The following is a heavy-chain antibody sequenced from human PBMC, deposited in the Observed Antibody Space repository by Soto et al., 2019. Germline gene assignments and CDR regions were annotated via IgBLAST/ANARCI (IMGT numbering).Heavy chain of an antibody. J-gene: IGHJ4*02. Sequence: SETLAVGSALSSGSFRGFCGRWIRQSPGKDLDLIGEMDQSGSTNYHPSLKSRVAISVDTSKNQFSLRLNSVTAADTAVYYCARSFYYDNSGFPEWGKGTLVTVSS. CDR2: MDQSGST. V-gene: IGHV4-34*01. CDR3: ARSFYYDNSGFPE. D-gene: IGHD3-22*01. CDR1: SGSFRGFC.